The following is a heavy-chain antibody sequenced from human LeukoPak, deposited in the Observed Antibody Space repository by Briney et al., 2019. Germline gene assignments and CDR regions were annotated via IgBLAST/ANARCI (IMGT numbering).Heavy chain of an antibody. J-gene: IGHJ6*02. CDR3: AKGNVYGGNGMDV. V-gene: IGHV3-23*01. Sequence: PGGSLRLSCAASGFTFSSYAMNWVRQAPGKGLEWVSEISGSGGSTYHAASVKGRFTISRENYKNTLYLQMNSLRAEDAAVYHCAKGNVYGGNGMDVWGQGTTVTVSS. D-gene: IGHD4/OR15-4a*01. CDR1: GFTFSSYA. CDR2: ISGSGGST.